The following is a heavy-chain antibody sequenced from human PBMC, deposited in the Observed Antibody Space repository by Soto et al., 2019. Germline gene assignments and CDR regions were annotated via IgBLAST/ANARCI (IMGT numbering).Heavy chain of an antibody. J-gene: IGHJ4*02. D-gene: IGHD6-13*01. Sequence: WVRQAPGQRLEWLGRTYYRSKWYNDYAVSVKSRITINPDTSKNQFSLQLNSVTPEDTAVYYCARDWYNNTWFRLDYWGQGTLVTVSS. CDR3: ARDWYNNTWFRLDY. V-gene: IGHV6-1*01. CDR2: TYYRSKWYN.